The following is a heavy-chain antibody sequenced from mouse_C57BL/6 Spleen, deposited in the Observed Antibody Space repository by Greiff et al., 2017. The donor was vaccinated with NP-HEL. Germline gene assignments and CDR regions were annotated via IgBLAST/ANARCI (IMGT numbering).Heavy chain of an antibody. Sequence: EVKLQQSGPELVKPGASVKISCKASGYTFTDYYMNWVKQSHGKSLEWIGDINPNNGGTSYNQKFKGKATLTVDKSSSTAYMELRSLTSEDSAVYYCARDNYEFAYWGQGTLVTVSA. V-gene: IGHV1-26*01. J-gene: IGHJ3*01. D-gene: IGHD1-3*01. CDR2: INPNNGGT. CDR3: ARDNYEFAY. CDR1: GYTFTDYY.